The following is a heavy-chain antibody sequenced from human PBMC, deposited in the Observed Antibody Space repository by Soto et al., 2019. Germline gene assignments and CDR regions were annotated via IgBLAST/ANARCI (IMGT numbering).Heavy chain of an antibody. Sequence: QVQLQQWGAGLLKPSETLSLTCAVYGGSFSVYYWSWIRQPPGKGLEWIGEINHSGSTNYNPSLKSRVTISVDTSKNQFSLKLSSVTAADTAVYYCARGWRSGSFLTSWGQGTLVTVSS. CDR3: ARGWRSGSFLTS. V-gene: IGHV4-34*01. CDR2: INHSGST. J-gene: IGHJ5*02. CDR1: GGSFSVYY. D-gene: IGHD3-10*01.